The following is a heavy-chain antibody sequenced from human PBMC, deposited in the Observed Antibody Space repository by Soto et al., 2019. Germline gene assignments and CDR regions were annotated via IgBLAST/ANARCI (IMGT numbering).Heavy chain of an antibody. V-gene: IGHV3-23*01. D-gene: IGHD2-2*01. CDR3: AKDRQPDGLWPLAH. J-gene: IGHJ4*02. CDR2: LFGSGGGI. CDR1: GFTFRTYA. Sequence: PGGSLRLSCAASGFTFRTYAMSWVRQAPGKGLEWVSGLFGSGGGISYADSVKGRFTISRDNSNNMLYLQMDSLRVEDTAVYYCAKDRQPDGLWPLAHWGQGTLVTVSS.